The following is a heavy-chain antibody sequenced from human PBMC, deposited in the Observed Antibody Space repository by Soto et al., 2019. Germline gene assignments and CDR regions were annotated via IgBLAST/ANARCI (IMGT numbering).Heavy chain of an antibody. V-gene: IGHV3-23*01. CDR1: GFTFSSYA. CDR3: AKRASGSYFDY. CDR2: ISGSGDST. J-gene: IGHJ4*02. Sequence: EVQLLESGGGLVQPGGSLRLSCAASGFTFSSYAMSWVRQAPGQGLEWVSVISGSGDSTYYADSVKGRFTISRDNSKNTLYLQMNILRAEDTAVYYCAKRASGSYFDYWGQGTLVTVSS. D-gene: IGHD3-10*01.